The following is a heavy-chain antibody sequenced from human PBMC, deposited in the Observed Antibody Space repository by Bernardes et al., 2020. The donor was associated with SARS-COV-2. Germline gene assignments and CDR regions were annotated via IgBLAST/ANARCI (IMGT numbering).Heavy chain of an antibody. CDR1: GFILTNYW. V-gene: IGHV3-74*01. CDR2: MNEDGSIT. J-gene: IGHJ4*02. D-gene: IGHD3-10*01. CDR3: ARDFGGNSDY. Sequence: GGSLRLSCAASGFILTNYWMHWVRQAPGKGLVWVSRMNEDGSITDYADSVKGRFTIYRDNAKNTLYLQMNSLRVEDTAVYYCARDFGGNSDYWGQGTLVTVSS.